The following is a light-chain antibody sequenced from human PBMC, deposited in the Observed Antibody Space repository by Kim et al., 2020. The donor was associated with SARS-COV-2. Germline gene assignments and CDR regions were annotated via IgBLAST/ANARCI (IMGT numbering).Light chain of an antibody. CDR2: DNN. J-gene: IGLJ2*01. CDR3: ETWDTSLSVVL. Sequence: QSVLTQPPSVSAAPGQKVTISCSGSSSNIGNNYVSWYQQFPGTAPKLLIYDNNNRPSGIPDRFSGSKSGSSATLGINGLQTGDEADYYCETWDTSLSVVLFGGGTQLTVL. V-gene: IGLV1-51*01. CDR1: SSNIGNNY.